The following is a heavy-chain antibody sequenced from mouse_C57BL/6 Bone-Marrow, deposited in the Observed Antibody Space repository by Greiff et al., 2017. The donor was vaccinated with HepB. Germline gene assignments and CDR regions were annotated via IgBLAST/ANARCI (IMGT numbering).Heavy chain of an antibody. J-gene: IGHJ1*03. V-gene: IGHV1-50*01. Sequence: QVQLQQPGAELVKPGASVKLSCKASGYTFTSYWMQWVKQRPGQGLEWIGEIDPSDSYTNYNQKFKGKATLTVDTSSSTAYMQLSSLTSEDSAVYYCARQGYYDYDRRYFDVWGTGTTVTVSS. D-gene: IGHD2-4*01. CDR1: GYTFTSYW. CDR2: IDPSDSYT. CDR3: ARQGYYDYDRRYFDV.